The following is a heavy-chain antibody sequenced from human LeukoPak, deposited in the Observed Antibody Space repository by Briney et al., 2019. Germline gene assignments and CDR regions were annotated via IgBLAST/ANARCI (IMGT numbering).Heavy chain of an antibody. V-gene: IGHV3-48*01. CDR2: ISSSSSTI. D-gene: IGHD3-3*01. CDR1: GFTSSSYS. Sequence: GGSLRLSCAASGFTSSSYSMNWVRQAPGKGLEWVSYISSSSSTIYYADSVKGRFTISRDNAKNSLYLQMNSLRAEDTAVYYCASHNRYYDFWSGYFGYWGQGTLVTVSS. CDR3: ASHNRYYDFWSGYFGY. J-gene: IGHJ4*02.